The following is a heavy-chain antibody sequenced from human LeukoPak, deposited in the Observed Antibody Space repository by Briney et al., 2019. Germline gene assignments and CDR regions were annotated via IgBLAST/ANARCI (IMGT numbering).Heavy chain of an antibody. D-gene: IGHD3-10*01. CDR2: ITWNSDNM. CDR3: ARDFSMVRGVHFYYYYMDV. CDR1: GFTFDDYA. V-gene: IGHV3-9*01. Sequence: GGSLRLSCAASGFTFDDYAMHWVRQAPGKGLEWVSGITWNSDNMEYADSVKGRFTISRDNAKNSLYLQMNSLRAEDTAVYYCARDFSMVRGVHFYYYYMDVWGKGTTVTVSS. J-gene: IGHJ6*03.